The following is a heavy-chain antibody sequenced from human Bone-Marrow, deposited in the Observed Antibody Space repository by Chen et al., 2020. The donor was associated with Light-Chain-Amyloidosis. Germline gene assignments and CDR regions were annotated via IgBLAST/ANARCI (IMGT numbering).Heavy chain of an antibody. CDR2: IYPDDSDA. D-gene: IGHD2-21*01. CDR1: GYTFPNYW. J-gene: IGHJ4*02. CDR3: ARRRDCYNFDY. Sequence: EQSGPEVKKPGESLKISCKGSGYTFPNYWIGWVRQMPGKGLEWMGVIYPDDSDARYSPSFEGQVTISADKSITTAYLQWRSLKASDTAMYYCARRRDCYNFDYWGQGTLVTVSS. V-gene: IGHV5-51*01.